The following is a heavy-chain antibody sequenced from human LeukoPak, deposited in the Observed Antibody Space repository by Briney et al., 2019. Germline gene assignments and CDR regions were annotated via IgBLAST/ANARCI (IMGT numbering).Heavy chain of an antibody. CDR1: GFTFSSYW. CDR3: ARDKGGMVPFDY. D-gene: IGHD3-10*01. CDR2: INQDESEK. J-gene: IGHJ4*02. V-gene: IGHV3-7*01. Sequence: GGSLRLSCAASGFTFSSYWMTWVRQAPGKGLEWVANINQDESEKYYVDSVEGRFTISRDNAKNSLYLQMNSLRAEDTAVYFCARDKGGMVPFDYWGQGTLVTVSS.